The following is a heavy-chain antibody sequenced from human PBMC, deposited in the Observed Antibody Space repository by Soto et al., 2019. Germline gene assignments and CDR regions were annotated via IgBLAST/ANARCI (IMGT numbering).Heavy chain of an antibody. CDR1: GGSISSGGYY. V-gene: IGHV4-31*03. Sequence: SETLSLTCTVSGGSISSGGYYWSWIRQHPGKGLEWIGYIYYSGSTYYNPSLKSRVTISVDTSKNQFSLKLSSVTAADTAVYYCARDRTGDYGGNRQPYYFDYWGQGTLVTVTS. CDR2: IYYSGST. D-gene: IGHD4-17*01. J-gene: IGHJ4*02. CDR3: ARDRTGDYGGNRQPYYFDY.